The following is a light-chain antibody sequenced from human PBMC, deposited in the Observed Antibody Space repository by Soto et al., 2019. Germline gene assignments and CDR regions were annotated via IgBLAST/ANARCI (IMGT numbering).Light chain of an antibody. CDR3: QQYGSSPPYT. J-gene: IGKJ2*01. CDR2: GAS. CDR1: HSVSSSY. Sequence: EIVLTQSPGTLSLSPGERDTLSCRASHSVSSSYLAWYRQKPGQAPRLLIYGASSRATGIPDRFSGRGSGTDFPLTISRLAPEDFAVYYCQQYGSSPPYTFGQGTKLEIK. V-gene: IGKV3-20*01.